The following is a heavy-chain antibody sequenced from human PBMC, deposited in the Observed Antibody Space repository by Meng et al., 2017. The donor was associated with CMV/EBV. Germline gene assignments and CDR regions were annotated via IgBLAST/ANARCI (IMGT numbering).Heavy chain of an antibody. CDR2: INHSGST. CDR3: ASSLTYPDY. CDR1: GGSFSRYY. Sequence: QLQRWCAVLLHASDTLSLSCAVYGGSFSRYYWSWIRQPPGKGLEWIGEINHSGSTNYTPSLKSRVTISVDTTKNQFSLKLSSVTAADTAVYYCASSLTYPDYWGQGTLVTVSS. D-gene: IGHD2-15*01. V-gene: IGHV4-34*01. J-gene: IGHJ4*02.